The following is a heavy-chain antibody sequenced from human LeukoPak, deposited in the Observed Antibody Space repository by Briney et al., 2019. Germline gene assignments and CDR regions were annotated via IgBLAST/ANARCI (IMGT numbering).Heavy chain of an antibody. D-gene: IGHD6-13*01. CDR2: INHSGST. Sequence: SETLSLTCAVYGGSFSGYYWSWIRQPPGKRLEWIGGINHSGSTNYNPSLKSRVTISVDTSKNQFSLRLSSVTAADTAVYYCARVAAAGTGYYFDYWGQGTLVTVSS. CDR1: GGSFSGYY. CDR3: ARVAAAGTGYYFDY. V-gene: IGHV4-34*01. J-gene: IGHJ4*02.